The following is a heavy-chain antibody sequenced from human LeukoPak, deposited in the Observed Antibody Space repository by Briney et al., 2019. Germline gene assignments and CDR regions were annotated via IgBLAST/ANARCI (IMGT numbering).Heavy chain of an antibody. CDR2: IRSKADSYAT. Sequence: GGSLRLSCAASGFTFSGSAMHWVRQASGKGLEWVGRIRSKADSYATAYAASVKGRFTISRDDSKNTAYLQMNSLKTEDTAVYYCTIIPGYSYGYYPDYWGQGTLVTVSS. D-gene: IGHD5-18*01. V-gene: IGHV3-73*01. CDR3: TIIPGYSYGYYPDY. J-gene: IGHJ4*02. CDR1: GFTFSGSA.